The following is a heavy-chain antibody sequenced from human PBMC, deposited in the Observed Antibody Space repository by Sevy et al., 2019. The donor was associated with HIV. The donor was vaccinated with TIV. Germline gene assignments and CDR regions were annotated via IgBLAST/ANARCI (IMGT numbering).Heavy chain of an antibody. D-gene: IGHD6-19*01. V-gene: IGHV3-43D*03. J-gene: IGHJ4*02. CDR1: GFTFDDYA. Sequence: GGSLRLSCAASGFTFDDYAMHWVRQAPGKGLEWVSRISWDGGSTYYADSVKGRFTISRDNSKNSLYLQMNSLRAEDTALYYCAKDGSGWPPEYYFDYWGQGTLVTVSS. CDR3: AKDGSGWPPEYYFDY. CDR2: ISWDGGST.